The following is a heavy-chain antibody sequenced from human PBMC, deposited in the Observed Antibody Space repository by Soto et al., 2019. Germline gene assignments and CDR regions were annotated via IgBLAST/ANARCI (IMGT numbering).Heavy chain of an antibody. V-gene: IGHV3-11*01. D-gene: IGHD6-19*01. CDR3: ARDKSTGWFEN. J-gene: IGHJ4*02. CDR2: ISGRGDTI. CDR1: GFTFSDYY. Sequence: GALRLSCAASGFTFSDYYMAWIRQAPGKGLEWISYISGRGDTIYYADSVKGRFTISRDNTKDSLYLQMDSLTPGDTAVYYCARDKSTGWFENWGQGTLVTVSS.